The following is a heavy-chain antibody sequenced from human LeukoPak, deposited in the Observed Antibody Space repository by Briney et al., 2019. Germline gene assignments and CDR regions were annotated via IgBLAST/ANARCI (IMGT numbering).Heavy chain of an antibody. Sequence: PGGSLRLSCAAPGFTFSNYAMSWVRQAPGKGLEWVSGISGSSGGTNYADPVKGRFTISRDNSRNTLYLQMNSLRAEDTAIYYCAKDGGPTVFYYFDYCGQGTLITVSS. D-gene: IGHD1-1*01. J-gene: IGHJ4*02. CDR2: ISGSSGGT. CDR1: GFTFSNYA. V-gene: IGHV3-23*01. CDR3: AKDGGPTVFYYFDY.